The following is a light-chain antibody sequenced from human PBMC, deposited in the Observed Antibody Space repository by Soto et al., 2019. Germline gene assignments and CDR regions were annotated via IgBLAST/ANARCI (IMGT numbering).Light chain of an antibody. J-gene: IGKJ2*01. CDR1: QSINIY. CDR2: GAS. V-gene: IGKV1-39*01. CDR3: QQSYRSPYT. Sequence: DSVTVTCRASQSINIYLNWYQQKPGKAPTLLIYGASSLQSGVPSRFTGGGSRTDFTLTISSLQPADFATYYCQQSYRSPYTFGQGTKLEIK.